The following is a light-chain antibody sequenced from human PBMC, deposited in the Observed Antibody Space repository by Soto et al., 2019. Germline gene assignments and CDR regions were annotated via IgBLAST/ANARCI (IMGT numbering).Light chain of an antibody. J-gene: IGKJ2*01. V-gene: IGKV3-11*01. CDR1: QDIGSY. Sequence: EIVLTQSPATLSLSPGERVTLSCRARQDIGSYLAWFQQKPGQAPRLFVFDASNRATGIPARFSGSGSGTDFTLTISSLEPEDFAVYYCQQRSKWPRTFGQGTKLEIK. CDR2: DAS. CDR3: QQRSKWPRT.